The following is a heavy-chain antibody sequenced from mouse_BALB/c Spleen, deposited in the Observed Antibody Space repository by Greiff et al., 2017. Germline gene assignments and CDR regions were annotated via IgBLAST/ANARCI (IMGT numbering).Heavy chain of an antibody. Sequence: EVQLVESGGGLVQPGGSMKLSCVASGFTFSNYWMNWVRQSPEKGLEWVAEIRLKSNNYATHYAESVKGRFTISRDDSKSSVYLQMNNLRAEDTGIYYCTRQRWLPLDYWGQGTTLTVSS. CDR2: IRLKSNNYAT. CDR3: TRQRWLPLDY. J-gene: IGHJ2*01. D-gene: IGHD2-3*01. V-gene: IGHV6-6*02. CDR1: GFTFSNYW.